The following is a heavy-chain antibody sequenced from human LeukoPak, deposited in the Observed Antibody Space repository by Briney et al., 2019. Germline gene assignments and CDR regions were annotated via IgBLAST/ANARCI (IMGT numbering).Heavy chain of an antibody. Sequence: GGSLRLSCAASGFIFSDHYMDWVRQAPGKGLEWVARSRNKANSYSTVYAASVQGRFTISRDESKNSLYLQMNSLITEDTAAYFCARGFHSFDIWGQGTMVTVSS. CDR3: ARGFHSFDI. J-gene: IGHJ3*02. CDR2: SRNKANSYST. CDR1: GFIFSDHY. V-gene: IGHV3-72*01.